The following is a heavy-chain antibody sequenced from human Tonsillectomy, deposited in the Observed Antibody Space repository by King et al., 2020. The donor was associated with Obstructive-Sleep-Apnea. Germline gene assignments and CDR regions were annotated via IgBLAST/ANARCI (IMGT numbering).Heavy chain of an antibody. D-gene: IGHD5-18*01. CDR3: ARADRDTAMGLFDS. J-gene: IGHJ4*02. CDR2: IYYSGST. CDR1: GGSISSNNY. Sequence: QLQESGPELVKPSETLSLTCSVSGGSISSNNYWGWIRQPPGKGLEWIGNIYYSGSTYYNPSLKSRVTISVDPSKNQFSLKLSPVTAADTAVFYWARADRDTAMGLFDSWGQGTLVTVSS. V-gene: IGHV4-39*07.